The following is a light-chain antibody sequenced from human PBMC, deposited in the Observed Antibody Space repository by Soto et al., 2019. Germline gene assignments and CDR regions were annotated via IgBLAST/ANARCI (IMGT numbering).Light chain of an antibody. CDR3: QQYGDSVFT. Sequence: EIVLTQSPGTLSLSPGERATLSCRASQSLTSNYLAWYQQKPGQAPRLLIPGTSNRATGIPDRFSGSGSGTDFTLTISRLEPDDFAVYYCQQYGDSVFTFGPGTTVDIK. CDR2: GTS. CDR1: QSLTSNY. V-gene: IGKV3-20*01. J-gene: IGKJ3*01.